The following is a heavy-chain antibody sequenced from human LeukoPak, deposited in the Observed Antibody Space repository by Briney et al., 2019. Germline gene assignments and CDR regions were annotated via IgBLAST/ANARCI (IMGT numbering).Heavy chain of an antibody. D-gene: IGHD2-2*02. CDR1: GGSTASSSHY. J-gene: IGHJ6*02. CDR3: ATAPILRGEGGEHYRCGMDV. CDR2: IHHNGTR. V-gene: IGHV4-39*07. Sequence: SETLSLTCTVSGGSTASSSHYWGWIRQSPEKGLEWIGEIHHNGTRNYNPSLKSRVTISADTFQNHFSLIVTSLTAADTAVYYCATAPILRGEGGEHYRCGMDVWGQGTTVIVSS.